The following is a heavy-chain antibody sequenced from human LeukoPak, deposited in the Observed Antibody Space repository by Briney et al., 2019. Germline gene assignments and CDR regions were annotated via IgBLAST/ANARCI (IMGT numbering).Heavy chain of an antibody. Sequence: GGSLRLSCAASGFTFSSYAMSWVRQAPGKGLEWVSAISGSGGSTYYAGSVRGRFTISRDNSKNTLYLRMNSLRPEDTAVYYCARAKGAARPPADYWGQGTLVTVSS. J-gene: IGHJ4*02. V-gene: IGHV3-23*01. CDR3: ARAKGAARPPADY. CDR2: ISGSGGST. D-gene: IGHD6-6*01. CDR1: GFTFSSYA.